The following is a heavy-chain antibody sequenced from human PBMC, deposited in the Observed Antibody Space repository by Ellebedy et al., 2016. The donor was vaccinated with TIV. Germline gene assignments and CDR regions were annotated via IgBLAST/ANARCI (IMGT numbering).Heavy chain of an antibody. CDR2: ISGDGSNK. D-gene: IGHD3-22*01. CDR1: GFTFSSYV. J-gene: IGHJ4*02. V-gene: IGHV3-30-3*01. Sequence: GGSLRLSCAASGFTFSSYVMHWVRQAPGKGLEWVAIISGDGSNKYYTDSVKGRFTISRDNSKNTLYLQMNSLRVEDTAVYYCARDDRSGFYADWGQGTQVTVSS. CDR3: ARDDRSGFYAD.